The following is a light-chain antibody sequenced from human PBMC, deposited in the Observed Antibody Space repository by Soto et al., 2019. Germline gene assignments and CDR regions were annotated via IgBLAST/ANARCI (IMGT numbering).Light chain of an antibody. J-gene: IGLJ1*01. CDR2: EVS. V-gene: IGLV2-14*01. CDR1: SSDVGGYNY. Sequence: QSALTQPASVSGSPGQSITISCTGTSSDVGGYNYVSWYHQHPGKAPQLMIYEVSNRPSGVSNRFSGSKSGNTASLTISGLQAEDEADYYCSSYTSSSTLVFGTGTKLPVL. CDR3: SSYTSSSTLV.